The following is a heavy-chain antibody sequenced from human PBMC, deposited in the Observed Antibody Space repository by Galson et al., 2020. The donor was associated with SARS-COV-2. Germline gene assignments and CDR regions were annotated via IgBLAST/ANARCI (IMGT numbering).Heavy chain of an antibody. D-gene: IGHD3-10*01. CDR1: GFSLNTDGVG. J-gene: IGHJ5*02. V-gene: IGHV2-5*02. CDR2: IYWDDDE. CDR3: AHTRSDSESGSYHLAHFDH. Sequence: ESGPTLVKPTQTLTLTCSFSGFSLNTDGVGVGWIRQPPGKALEWLALIYWDDDERYSPSLKSRLTITKDTSKNQLVLTLTNMDPVDTATYYCAHTRSDSESGSYHLAHFDHWGQGALVTVSS.